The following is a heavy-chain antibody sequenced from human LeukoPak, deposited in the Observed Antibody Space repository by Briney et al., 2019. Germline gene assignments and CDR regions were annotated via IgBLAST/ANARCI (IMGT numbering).Heavy chain of an antibody. CDR3: ARQSYDILTGYPYYYYYYMDV. J-gene: IGHJ6*03. CDR2: IYYSGST. V-gene: IGHV4-39*01. CDR1: GGSISSSSYY. D-gene: IGHD3-9*01. Sequence: PSETLSLTCTVSGGSISSSSYYWGWIRQPPGKGLEWIGSIYYSGSTYYNPSLKSRVTISVDTSKNQFSLKLSSVTAADTAVYYCARQSYDILTGYPYYYYYYMDVWGKGTTVTISS.